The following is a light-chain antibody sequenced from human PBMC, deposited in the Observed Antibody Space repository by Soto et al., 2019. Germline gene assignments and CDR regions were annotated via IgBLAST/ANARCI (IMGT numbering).Light chain of an antibody. Sequence: EIVLTQSPGTLSLSPGERATLSCRASQSVSSSYLAWYQQKPSQAPRLLIYGASSRATGIPDRFSGSGSGTDFTLTISRLEPEDFAVYYCQQYGSSPPFPFGGGTKVEIK. CDR1: QSVSSSY. V-gene: IGKV3-20*01. CDR3: QQYGSSPPFP. CDR2: GAS. J-gene: IGKJ4*02.